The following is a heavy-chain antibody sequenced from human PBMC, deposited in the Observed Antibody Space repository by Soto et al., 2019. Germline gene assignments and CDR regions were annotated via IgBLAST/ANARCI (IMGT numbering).Heavy chain of an antibody. Sequence: QVQLVQSGAEVKKPGSSVKVSCKASGGTFSSYAISWVRQAPGQGLEWMGGIIPIFGTANYAQKFQGRVTITADESTSTAYMELSSLRSEDTAVYYCASNLLRGSYSAYYYYGMDVWGQGTTVTVSS. CDR2: IIPIFGTA. V-gene: IGHV1-69*01. CDR1: GGTFSSYA. J-gene: IGHJ6*02. D-gene: IGHD1-26*01. CDR3: ASNLLRGSYSAYYYYGMDV.